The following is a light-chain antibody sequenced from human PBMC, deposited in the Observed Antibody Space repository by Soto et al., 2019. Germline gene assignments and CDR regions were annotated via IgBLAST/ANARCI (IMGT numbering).Light chain of an antibody. CDR1: QRISSY. V-gene: IGKV1-39*01. CDR3: QQTYSIPRT. CDR2: AAS. Sequence: DIQMTQSPSSLSASVGDRVTITCRASQRISSYLNWYQQKPGKAPRLLIYAASSLQSGVPSRFSGSGSGTDFTLTIIGLQSEDFATYYCQQTYSIPRTVGQGTKVDIK. J-gene: IGKJ1*01.